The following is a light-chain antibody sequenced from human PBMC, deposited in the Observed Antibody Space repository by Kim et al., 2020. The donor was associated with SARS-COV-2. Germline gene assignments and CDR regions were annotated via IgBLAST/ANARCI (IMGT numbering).Light chain of an antibody. CDR2: RNN. J-gene: IGLJ2*01. CDR3: AAWDDSLSGVV. Sequence: GQRVTIACTGSRSNIGSNFVYWYQQLPGTAPKLLIYRNNQRPSGVPDRFSVSKSGTSASLAISGLRSEDEADYYCAAWDDSLSGVVFGGGTQLTVL. CDR1: RSNIGSNF. V-gene: IGLV1-47*01.